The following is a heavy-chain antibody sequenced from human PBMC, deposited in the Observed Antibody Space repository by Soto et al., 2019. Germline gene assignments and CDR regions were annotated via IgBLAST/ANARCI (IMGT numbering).Heavy chain of an antibody. CDR1: GFTFSSYN. Sequence: GGSLRLSCAASGFTFSSYNMNWVRQAPGKGLEWVSSISSSSRYMHYADSVKGRLTISRDNAKNSLYLHMNSLRAEDTAVYYCARGYCSRTSCYTGDAFDIWGQGTVVTVSS. CDR2: ISSSSRYM. V-gene: IGHV3-21*01. CDR3: ARGYCSRTSCYTGDAFDI. D-gene: IGHD2-2*02. J-gene: IGHJ3*02.